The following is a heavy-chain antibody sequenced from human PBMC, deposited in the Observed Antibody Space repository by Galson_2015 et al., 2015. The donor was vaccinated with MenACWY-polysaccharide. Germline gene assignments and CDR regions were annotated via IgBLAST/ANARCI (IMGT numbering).Heavy chain of an antibody. CDR1: GFTFNAYW. CDR2: IKHDGSEK. J-gene: IGHJ3*01. Sequence: SLRLSCAASGFTFNAYWMSWVRKAPGKGLEWVANIKHDGSEKYYVDSVKGRFTISRDNAKNSLYLQMNSLRVEDTAVYYCALPGGCSGSKCNFWYSFDFWGHGTMVTVSS. D-gene: IGHD2-15*01. V-gene: IGHV3-7*01. CDR3: ALPGGCSGSKCNFWYSFDF.